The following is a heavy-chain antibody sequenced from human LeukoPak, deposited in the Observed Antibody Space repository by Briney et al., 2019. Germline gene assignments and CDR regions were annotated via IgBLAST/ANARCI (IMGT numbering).Heavy chain of an antibody. V-gene: IGHV1-18*01. CDR3: ATDSTPLVRGLIIAFAY. CDR1: GYTFSSYG. Sequence: ASVKVSCKTSGYTFSSYGISWLRQVPGQGLEWMGWISANKGDTEYAQNFQGRLTVTRDTSTSTAYMELRSLRSDDTAVYYCATDSTPLVRGLIIAFAYWGQGTQVTVSS. J-gene: IGHJ4*02. CDR2: ISANKGDT. D-gene: IGHD3-10*01.